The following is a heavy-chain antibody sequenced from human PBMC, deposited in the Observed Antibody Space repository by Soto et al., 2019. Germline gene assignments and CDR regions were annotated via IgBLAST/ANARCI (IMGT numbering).Heavy chain of an antibody. D-gene: IGHD3-3*01. CDR1: GFTFSSYS. CDR2: ISSSSSYI. CDR3: ARDWRASYYDFWSGYYTVPDAFDI. J-gene: IGHJ3*02. V-gene: IGHV3-21*01. Sequence: GGSLRLSCAASGFTFSSYSMNWVRQAPGKGLEWVSSISSSSSYIYYADSVKGRFTISRDNAKNSLYLQMNSLRAEDTAVYYCARDWRASYYDFWSGYYTVPDAFDIWGQGTMVTVSS.